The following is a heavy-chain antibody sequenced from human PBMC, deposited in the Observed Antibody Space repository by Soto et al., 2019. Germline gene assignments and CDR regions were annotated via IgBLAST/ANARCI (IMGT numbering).Heavy chain of an antibody. CDR1: GFTFSSYA. J-gene: IGHJ4*02. CDR3: ARDLSYYYDSSGYYFDY. Sequence: PGGSLRLSCAASGFTFSSYAMHWVRQAPGKGLEWVAVISYDGSNKYYADSVKGRFTISRDNSKNTLYLQMNSLRAEDTAVYYCARDLSYYYDSSGYYFDYWGQGTLVTVS. V-gene: IGHV3-30-3*01. CDR2: ISYDGSNK. D-gene: IGHD3-22*01.